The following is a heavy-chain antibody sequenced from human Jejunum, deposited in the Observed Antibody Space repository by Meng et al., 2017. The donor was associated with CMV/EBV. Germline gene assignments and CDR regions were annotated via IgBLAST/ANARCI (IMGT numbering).Heavy chain of an antibody. Sequence: TCTVSGGSIRSSIHYWTWIRQPPGKGLEWIGSGSTSSTPSLKSRVTISVDTSKNQFSLMLTSVTAADTAVYYCVDYSSSYGWFDPWGQGTLVTVSS. V-gene: IGHV4-39*01. J-gene: IGHJ5*02. CDR2: GST. CDR3: VDYSSSYGWFDP. D-gene: IGHD6-6*01. CDR1: GGSIRSSIHY.